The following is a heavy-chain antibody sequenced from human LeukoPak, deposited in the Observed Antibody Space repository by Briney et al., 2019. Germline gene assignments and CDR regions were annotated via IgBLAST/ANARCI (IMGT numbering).Heavy chain of an antibody. CDR2: ISGSGGST. V-gene: IGHV3-23*01. Sequence: GGTLRLSCAASGFTFSSYGMSWVRQAPGKGLEWVSAISGSGGSTYYADSVKGRFTISRDNSKNTLYLQMNSLRAEDTAVYYCARAHIVVVTGPFDYWGQGTLVTVSS. CDR3: ARAHIVVVTGPFDY. D-gene: IGHD2-21*02. J-gene: IGHJ4*02. CDR1: GFTFSSYG.